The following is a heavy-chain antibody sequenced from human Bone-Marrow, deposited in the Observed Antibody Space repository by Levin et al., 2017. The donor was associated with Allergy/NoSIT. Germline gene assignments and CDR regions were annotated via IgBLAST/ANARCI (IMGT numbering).Heavy chain of an antibody. Sequence: SQTLSLTCAVYGGSFSRYSWSWLRQPPGKGLEWIGEINHSGGTNYNPSLKNRISISIDTSKNQFSVKLTSVTAADTAVYYCARGAVEVVVAGAMVGLFSTAHESYYIDVWGKGTTVIVSS. D-gene: IGHD4/OR15-4a*01. CDR2: INHSGGT. V-gene: IGHV4-34*01. CDR1: GGSFSRYS. J-gene: IGHJ6*03. CDR3: ARGAVEVVVAGAMVGLFSTAHESYYIDV.